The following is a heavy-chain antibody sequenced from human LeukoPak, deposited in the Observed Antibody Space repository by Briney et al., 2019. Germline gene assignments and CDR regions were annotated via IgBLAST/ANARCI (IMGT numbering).Heavy chain of an antibody. V-gene: IGHV3-30*18. D-gene: IGHD3-22*01. CDR3: AKENAKYYYDSSGYIYFDY. J-gene: IGHJ4*02. CDR2: ISYDGSNK. CDR1: GLTFSSYG. Sequence: GRSLRLSCAASGLTFSSYGMHWVRQAPGKGLEWVAVISYDGSNKYYADSVKGRFTISRDNSKNTLYLQMNSLRAEDTAVYYCAKENAKYYYDSSGYIYFDYWGQGTLVTVSS.